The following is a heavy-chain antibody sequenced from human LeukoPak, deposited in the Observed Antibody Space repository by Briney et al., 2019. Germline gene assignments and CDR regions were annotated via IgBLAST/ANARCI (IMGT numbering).Heavy chain of an antibody. CDR1: GGSISSGGYY. D-gene: IGHD2-2*01. J-gene: IGHJ4*02. CDR3: ARGLKDIVVVPAASEYFDY. Sequence: SQTLSLTCTVSGGSISSGGYYWSWIRQHPGKGLEWIGEINHSGSTNYNPSLKSRVTISVDTSKNQFSLKLSSVTAADTAVYYCARGLKDIVVVPAASEYFDYWGQGTLVTVSS. V-gene: IGHV4-31*03. CDR2: INHSGST.